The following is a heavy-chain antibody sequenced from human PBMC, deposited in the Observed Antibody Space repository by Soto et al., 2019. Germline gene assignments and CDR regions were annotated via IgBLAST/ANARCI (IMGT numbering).Heavy chain of an antibody. V-gene: IGHV4-59*01. Sequence: SETLSLTCTVSGGSISSYYWSWIRQPPGKGLEWIGYIYYSGSTNYNPSLKSRVTISVDTSKNQFSLELSSVTAADTAVYYCARSGYYDSSGYWFWGQGXLVTVYS. D-gene: IGHD3-22*01. CDR1: GGSISSYY. CDR2: IYYSGST. J-gene: IGHJ4*02. CDR3: ARSGYYDSSGYWF.